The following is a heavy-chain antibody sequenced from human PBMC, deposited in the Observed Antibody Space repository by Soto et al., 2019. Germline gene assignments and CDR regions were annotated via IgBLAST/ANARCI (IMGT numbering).Heavy chain of an antibody. V-gene: IGHV4-34*01. CDR2: IKDGGST. CDR1: GGSLTGYY. D-gene: IGHD5-12*01. J-gene: IGHJ4*02. CDR3: ARGQEGIVATH. Sequence: QVQLQQWGAGLLKPSETLSLTCAVNGGSLTGYYWSWIRQPPGKGLEWIGEIKDGGSTNYSPSLRSRVTISADTCKSQFSLRLNSVTAADTAVYFCARGQEGIVATHWDQGTLVTDSS.